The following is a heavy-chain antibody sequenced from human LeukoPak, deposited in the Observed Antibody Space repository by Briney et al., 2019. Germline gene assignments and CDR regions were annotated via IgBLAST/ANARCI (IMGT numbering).Heavy chain of an antibody. CDR3: ARDSHGDYVNFQH. V-gene: IGHV3-7*03. J-gene: IGHJ1*01. CDR2: IKQDGGET. D-gene: IGHD4-17*01. Sequence: PGGSLRLSCAASGFPFSSYWVAWVRQAPGKGLEWVASIKQDGGETFYVDSVKGRFTISRDNAKNSLYLQMNSLRAEDTAVYYCARDSHGDYVNFQHWGQGTLVTVSS. CDR1: GFPFSSYW.